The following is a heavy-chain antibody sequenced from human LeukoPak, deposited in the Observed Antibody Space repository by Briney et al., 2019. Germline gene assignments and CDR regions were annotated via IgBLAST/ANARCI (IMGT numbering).Heavy chain of an antibody. Sequence: GGSLRLSCAASGFTFSSYSMNWVRQAPGKGLEWVSSTSSSSSYIYYADSVKGRFTISRDNAKNSLYLQMNSLRAEDTAVYYCARDRSSSWDYYYGMDVWGQGTTVTVSS. CDR1: GFTFSSYS. CDR3: ARDRSSSWDYYYGMDV. CDR2: TSSSSSYI. V-gene: IGHV3-21*01. D-gene: IGHD6-13*01. J-gene: IGHJ6*02.